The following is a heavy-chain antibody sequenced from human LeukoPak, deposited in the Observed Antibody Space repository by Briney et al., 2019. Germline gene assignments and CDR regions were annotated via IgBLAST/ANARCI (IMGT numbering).Heavy chain of an antibody. Sequence: ASVKVSCKASGYTFTSYYMHWVRQAPGQGLEWMGIINPSGGSTSYAQKFQGRVTMTRDTSTSTVYMELSSLRSEDTAAYYCARDQSEPKTLWFGEFDAFDIWGQGTMVTVSS. D-gene: IGHD3-10*01. V-gene: IGHV1-46*01. J-gene: IGHJ3*02. CDR1: GYTFTSYY. CDR2: INPSGGST. CDR3: ARDQSEPKTLWFGEFDAFDI.